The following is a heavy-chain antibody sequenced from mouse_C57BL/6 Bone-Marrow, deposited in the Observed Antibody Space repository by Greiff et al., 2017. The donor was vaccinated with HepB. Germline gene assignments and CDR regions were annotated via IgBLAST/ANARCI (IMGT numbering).Heavy chain of an antibody. CDR3: AREGWLPFDY. CDR1: GYTFTSYW. J-gene: IGHJ2*01. CDR2: IHPNSGST. Sequence: QVQLQQSGAELVKPGASVKLSCKASGYTFTSYWMHWVKQRPGQGLEWIGMIHPNSGSTNYNEKFKSKATLTVDKSSSTAYMQLSSLTSEDSAVYYCAREGWLPFDYWGQGTTLTVSS. V-gene: IGHV1-64*01. D-gene: IGHD2-3*01.